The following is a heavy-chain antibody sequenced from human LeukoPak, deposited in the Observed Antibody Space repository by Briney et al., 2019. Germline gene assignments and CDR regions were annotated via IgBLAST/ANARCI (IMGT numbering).Heavy chain of an antibody. CDR3: ARTLGYSSGWYGRGLYYYYYMDV. Sequence: SGPALVKPTQTLTLTCTFSGFSLSTSGMCVSWIRQPPGKALEWLARIDWDDDKYYSTSLKTRLTISKDTSKNQVVLTMTNMDPVDTATYYCARTLGYSSGWYGRGLYYYYYMDVWGKGTTVTVSS. CDR2: IDWDDDK. V-gene: IGHV2-70*11. J-gene: IGHJ6*03. CDR1: GFSLSTSGMC. D-gene: IGHD6-13*01.